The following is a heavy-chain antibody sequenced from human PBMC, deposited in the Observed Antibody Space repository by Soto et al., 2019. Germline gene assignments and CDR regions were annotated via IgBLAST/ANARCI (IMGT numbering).Heavy chain of an antibody. J-gene: IGHJ4*02. V-gene: IGHV1-46*03. CDR2: INPSGGST. Sequence: QVQLVQSGAEVKKPGASVKVSCKASGYTFTSYYMHWVRQAPGQGLAWMGIINPSGGSTSYAQKFQGRVTMTRDTATSTVYTELSSLRCEDTAVYYCAREGGWGGDLDYWGQGTLVTVSS. CDR1: GYTFTSYY. D-gene: IGHD4-17*01. CDR3: AREGGWGGDLDY.